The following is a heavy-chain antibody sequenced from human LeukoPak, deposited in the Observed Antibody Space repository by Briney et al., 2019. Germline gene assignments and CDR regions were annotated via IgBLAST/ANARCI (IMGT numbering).Heavy chain of an antibody. CDR1: GFTFSSYA. D-gene: IGHD4-17*01. Sequence: GGSLRLSCAASGFTFSSYAMHWVRQAPGKGPEWVAVISYDGSNKYYADSVKGRFTISRDNSKNTLYLQMNSLRAEDTAVYYCARGRYGDYWGQGTLVTVSS. CDR2: ISYDGSNK. CDR3: ARGRYGDY. J-gene: IGHJ4*02. V-gene: IGHV3-30-3*01.